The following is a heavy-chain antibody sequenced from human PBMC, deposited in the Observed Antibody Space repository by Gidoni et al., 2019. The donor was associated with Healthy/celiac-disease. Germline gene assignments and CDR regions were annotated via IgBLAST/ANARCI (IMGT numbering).Heavy chain of an antibody. CDR1: GFPLSNARMG. V-gene: IGHV2-26*01. CDR2: IFSNDEK. D-gene: IGHD6-13*01. J-gene: IGHJ4*02. Sequence: QVTLKESGPVLVKPTETLTLTCTVSGFPLSNARMGVSWIRQPPGKALELLAHIFSNDEKSYSTSLKSRLTSSKDTPKSQVVLTMTNMDPVDTATYYCARDIAAAGFDYWGQGTLVTVSS. CDR3: ARDIAAAGFDY.